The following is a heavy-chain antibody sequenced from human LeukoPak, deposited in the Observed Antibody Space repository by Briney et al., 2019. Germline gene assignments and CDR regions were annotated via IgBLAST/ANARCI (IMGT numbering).Heavy chain of an antibody. CDR2: IYTSGST. CDR1: GGSISSYY. Sequence: SETLSLTCTVSGGSISSYYWSWTRQPAGKGLEWIGRIYTSGSTNYNPSLKSRVTISVDTSKNQFSLKLSSVTAADTAVYYCARRSYGTDYFDYWGQGTLVTVSS. V-gene: IGHV4-4*07. CDR3: ARRSYGTDYFDY. J-gene: IGHJ4*02. D-gene: IGHD5-18*01.